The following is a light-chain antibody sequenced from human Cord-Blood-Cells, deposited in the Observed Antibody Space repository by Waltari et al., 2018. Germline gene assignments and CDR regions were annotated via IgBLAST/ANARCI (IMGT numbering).Light chain of an antibody. CDR1: SSDVGGYNY. J-gene: IGLJ2*01. CDR3: SSYTSSSTLVV. V-gene: IGLV2-14*01. CDR2: DVS. Sequence: QSALTQPASMSGSPGQSITLPCTGTSSDVGGYNYVSWYQQHPGKAPKLMIYDVSNRPSGVSNRFSGSKSGNTASLTISGLQAEDEADYYCSSYTSSSTLVVFGGGTKLTVL.